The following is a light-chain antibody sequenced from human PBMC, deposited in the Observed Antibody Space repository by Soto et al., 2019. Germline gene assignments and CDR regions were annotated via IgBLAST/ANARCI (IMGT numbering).Light chain of an antibody. CDR3: QHSYSIPHT. Sequence: GDRVTITCRASQSISNYVNWYQQKPGKAPKLLIFAASSLHSGVPSRFSGSGSGPEFTLTISSLQPEDFATYYCQHSYSIPHTFGQGTKLEIK. CDR2: AAS. J-gene: IGKJ2*01. V-gene: IGKV1-39*01. CDR1: QSISNY.